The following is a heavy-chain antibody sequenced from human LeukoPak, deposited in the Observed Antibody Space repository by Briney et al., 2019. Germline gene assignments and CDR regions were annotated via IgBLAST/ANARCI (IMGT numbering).Heavy chain of an antibody. J-gene: IGHJ5*02. Sequence: ASVKVSCKASGYTFTGYYMHWVRQAPGQGLEWMGWINPNSGGTNYAQKFQGRVTMTRDTSISTAYLELRSLRSDDTAVYYCARRRLVSQWFDPWGQGTLVTVSS. CDR3: ARRRLVSQWFDP. CDR2: INPNSGGT. D-gene: IGHD5-12*01. CDR1: GYTFTGYY. V-gene: IGHV1-2*02.